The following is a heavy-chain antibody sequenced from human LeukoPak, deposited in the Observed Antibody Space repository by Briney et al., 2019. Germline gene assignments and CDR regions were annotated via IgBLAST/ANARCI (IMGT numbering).Heavy chain of an antibody. CDR2: IKNDGSTT. J-gene: IGHJ3*02. V-gene: IGHV3-74*01. Sequence: GGSLRLSCAASGFTFSRYWMHWVRQAPGKGLVWVARIKNDGSTTIYADSVKGRFTISRDNTKNTLYLQMNSLRAEDTTVYYCTRTMMGSNAFDIWGRGTMVTVSS. D-gene: IGHD3-22*01. CDR1: GFTFSRYW. CDR3: TRTMMGSNAFDI.